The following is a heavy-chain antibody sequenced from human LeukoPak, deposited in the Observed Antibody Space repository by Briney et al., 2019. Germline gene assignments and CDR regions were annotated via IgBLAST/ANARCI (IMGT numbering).Heavy chain of an antibody. V-gene: IGHV3-33*06. CDR3: AKDSPLQPHYFDS. D-gene: IGHD4-11*01. CDR1: GFTFNNFG. Sequence: GRSLRLSCAASGFTFNNFGMHWVRQAPGKGLEWVAVIWSDGSIQLYADSVKGRFTISRDNSKNTLHLQMNGLRAEDTAVYFCAKDSPLQPHYFDSWGQGAPVTVSS. J-gene: IGHJ4*02. CDR2: IWSDGSIQ.